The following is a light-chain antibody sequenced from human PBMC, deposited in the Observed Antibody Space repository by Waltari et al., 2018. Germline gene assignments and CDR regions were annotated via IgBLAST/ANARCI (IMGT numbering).Light chain of an antibody. CDR2: SAS. Sequence: DIQVTQSPSSLSAPVGDRVSITCRASQSIGNYLNWYQHKPGKAPKLLIYSASSLQSGVPSRFSGSGSGTDFTLTISSLQAEDVAVYYCQQYLSAPFTFGQGTRLEIK. V-gene: IGKV1-39*01. CDR1: QSIGNY. J-gene: IGKJ5*01. CDR3: QQYLSAPFT.